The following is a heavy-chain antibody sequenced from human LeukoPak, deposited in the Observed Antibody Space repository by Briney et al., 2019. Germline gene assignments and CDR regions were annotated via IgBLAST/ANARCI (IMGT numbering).Heavy chain of an antibody. CDR2: ITSPVGHI. CDR1: GFTFSTYS. D-gene: IGHD6-19*01. V-gene: IGHV3-21*01. CDR3: ATDGQSSGWYGFDY. Sequence: GGSLRLSCAASGFTFSTYSMDWVRQAPGKGLEWVASITSPVGHIYYAGSLKGRITISRDNAKSSLYLQMNSLRAEDTAVYYCATDGQSSGWYGFDYWGQGTLVAVSS. J-gene: IGHJ4*02.